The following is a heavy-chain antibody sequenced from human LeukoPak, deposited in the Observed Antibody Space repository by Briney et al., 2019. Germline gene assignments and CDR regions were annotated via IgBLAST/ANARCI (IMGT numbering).Heavy chain of an antibody. J-gene: IGHJ4*02. D-gene: IGHD6-19*01. CDR3: ARGDPSQRGGWYKSHPDY. V-gene: IGHV4-34*01. CDR2: INHSGST. CDR1: GGSFSGYY. Sequence: SETLSLTCAVYGGSFSGYYWSWIRQPPGKGLEWIGEINHSGSTNYNPSLKSRVTISVDTSKNQFSLKLSSVTAADTAVYYCARGDPSQRGGWYKSHPDYWGQGTLVTVSS.